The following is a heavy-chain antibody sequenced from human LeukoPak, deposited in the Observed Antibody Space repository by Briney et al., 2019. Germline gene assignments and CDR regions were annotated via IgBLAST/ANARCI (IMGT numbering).Heavy chain of an antibody. J-gene: IGHJ4*02. D-gene: IGHD6-19*01. Sequence: SETLSLTCTVSGGSISNYHWTWIRQPAGKGLEWIGQIHTSGSTNYNPPLKSRVTMSIDTPENQLSLTIRSVTAAGTAVYYCARRDFTSGWSFDCWGQGTLVTVSS. CDR1: GGSISNYH. CDR3: ARRDFTSGWSFDC. V-gene: IGHV4-4*07. CDR2: IHTSGST.